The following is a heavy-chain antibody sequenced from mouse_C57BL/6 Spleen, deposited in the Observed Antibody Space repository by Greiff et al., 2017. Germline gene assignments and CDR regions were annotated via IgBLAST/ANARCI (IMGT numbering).Heavy chain of an antibody. V-gene: IGHV3-6*01. D-gene: IGHD2-4*01. CDR3: ARYDYDERGYYAMDY. CDR2: ISYDGSN. Sequence: EVKLQESGPGLVKPSQSLSLTCSVTGYSITSGYYWNWIRQFPGNKLEWMGYISYDGSNNYNPSLKNRISITRDTSKNQFFLKLNSVTTEDTATYYCARYDYDERGYYAMDYWGQGTSVTVSS. CDR1: GYSITSGYY. J-gene: IGHJ4*01.